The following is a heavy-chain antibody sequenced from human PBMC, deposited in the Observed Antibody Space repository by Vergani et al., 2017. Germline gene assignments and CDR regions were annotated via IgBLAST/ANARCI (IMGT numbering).Heavy chain of an antibody. V-gene: IGHV1-46*01. CDR3: ATKSCGTPGCQIGYFRE. J-gene: IGHJ1*01. Sequence: QVQVVQSGAEVKKSGASVKVSCKTSGYTFSNYYMHWVRQAPGQGLEWMGIINPSGGHTNYAQKFQGRVTMTRDTSTSTVYMELNSLRTEDTAVYYCATKSCGTPGCQIGYFREWGQGTLVTVSS. D-gene: IGHD1-1*01. CDR1: GYTFSNYY. CDR2: INPSGGHT.